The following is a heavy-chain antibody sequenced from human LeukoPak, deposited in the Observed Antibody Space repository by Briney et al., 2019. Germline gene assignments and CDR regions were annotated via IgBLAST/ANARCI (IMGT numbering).Heavy chain of an antibody. CDR3: ARDRNYYDSSGSPNWFDP. D-gene: IGHD3-22*01. J-gene: IGHJ5*02. CDR2: INPNSGGT. V-gene: IGHV1-2*02. Sequence: ASVKVSCKASGYTFTGYYMHWVRQAPGQGLEWMGWINPNSGGTNYAQKFQGRVTMTRDTSISTAYMELGRLRSDDTAVYYCARDRNYYDSSGSPNWFDPWGQGTLVTVSS. CDR1: GYTFTGYY.